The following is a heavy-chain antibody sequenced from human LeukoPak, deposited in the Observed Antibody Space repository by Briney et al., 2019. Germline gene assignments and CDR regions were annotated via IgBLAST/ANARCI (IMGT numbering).Heavy chain of an antibody. CDR3: ARHRYCSSTSCYHFDY. CDR1: GGTFSSYA. CDR2: IIPIFGTA. D-gene: IGHD2-2*01. V-gene: IGHV1-69*13. J-gene: IGHJ4*02. Sequence: SVKASCKASGGTFSSYAISWVRQAPGQGLEWMGGIIPIFGTANYAQKFQGRVTITADESTSTAYMELSSLRSEDTAVYYCARHRYCSSTSCYHFDYWGQGTLVTVSS.